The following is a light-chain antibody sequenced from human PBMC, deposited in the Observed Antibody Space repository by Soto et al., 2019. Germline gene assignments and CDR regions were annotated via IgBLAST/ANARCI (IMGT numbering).Light chain of an antibody. Sequence: QFVLTQPASVSGSPGQSITIPCTGTSSDIGGYNYVSWYQQHPGKAPKLIISDVSNRPSGVSNRFSGSKSGNTASLTISGLQAEDEADYHCSSYTSSSTWVFGGGIKLTVL. V-gene: IGLV2-14*01. CDR2: DVS. CDR3: SSYTSSSTWV. CDR1: SSDIGGYNY. J-gene: IGLJ3*02.